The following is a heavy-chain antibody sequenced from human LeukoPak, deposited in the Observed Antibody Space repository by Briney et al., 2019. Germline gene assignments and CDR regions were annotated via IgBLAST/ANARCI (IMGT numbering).Heavy chain of an antibody. D-gene: IGHD1-26*01. CDR3: ARVAPGELDYYFDY. Sequence: SETLSLTCAVSGGSISSGGYSWSWIRQPPGKGLEWIGYIYHSGSTYYNPSLKSRVTISVDRSKNQFSLKLSSVTAADTAVYYCARVAPGELDYYFDYWGQGTLVTVPS. CDR1: GGSISSGGYS. J-gene: IGHJ4*02. CDR2: IYHSGST. V-gene: IGHV4-30-2*01.